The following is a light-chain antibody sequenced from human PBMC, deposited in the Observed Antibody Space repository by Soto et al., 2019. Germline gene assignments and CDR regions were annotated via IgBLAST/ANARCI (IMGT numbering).Light chain of an antibody. V-gene: IGLV3-21*04. CDR3: QVWDCSSDHPV. CDR1: NIGSKS. J-gene: IGLJ2*01. Sequence: SYELTQPPSVSVAPGKTARITCGGTNIGSKSVHGYQQKPGQAPVLVIYYDSDRPSGIPERFSCSNSGNTGTLTISRVEAGDEADYYCQVWDCSSDHPVFGGGTKLTVL. CDR2: YDS.